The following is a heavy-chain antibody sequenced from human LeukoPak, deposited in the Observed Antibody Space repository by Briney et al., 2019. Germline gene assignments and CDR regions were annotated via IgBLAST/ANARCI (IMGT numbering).Heavy chain of an antibody. Sequence: GASVKVSCKASGYTFTSYYINWVRQATGQGLEWMGWMNPNSGNTGYAQKFQGRVTFTRNTSISTASMELSSLRSEDTAVYYCARGWFPFFTMTESDWFDPWGQGTLVTVSS. J-gene: IGHJ5*02. CDR3: ARGWFPFFTMTESDWFDP. V-gene: IGHV1-8*03. D-gene: IGHD3-22*01. CDR1: GYTFTSYY. CDR2: MNPNSGNT.